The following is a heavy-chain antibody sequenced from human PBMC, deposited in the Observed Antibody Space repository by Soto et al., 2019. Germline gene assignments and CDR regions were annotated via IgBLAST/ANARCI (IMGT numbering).Heavy chain of an antibody. J-gene: IGHJ6*02. Sequence: GESLKICCKGSGYSFTSYWISWVRHMPGKGLEWVGRIDSSDSYTNYSTSFQGHVTISADNSLSTAYLQRSSMKASDTAMPYCASPSTYYYGSGSPYYFYGMYVWGHGTTVTDS. CDR1: GYSFTSYW. D-gene: IGHD3-10*01. CDR2: IDSSDSYT. CDR3: ASPSTYYYGSGSPYYFYGMYV. V-gene: IGHV5-10-1*01.